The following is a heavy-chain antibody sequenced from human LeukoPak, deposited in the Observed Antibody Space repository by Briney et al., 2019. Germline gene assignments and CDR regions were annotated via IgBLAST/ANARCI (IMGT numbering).Heavy chain of an antibody. CDR2: IYYSGST. V-gene: IGHV4-59*01. CDR3: ARSQRGYSYGNLDY. Sequence: PSETLSLTCTVSGGSISSYYWSCVRQPPGKGLEWIGYIYYSGSTNYNPSLKSRVTISVDTSKNQFSLKLSSVTAADTAVYYCARSQRGYSYGNLDYWGQGTLVTVSS. CDR1: GGSISSYY. J-gene: IGHJ4*02. D-gene: IGHD5-18*01.